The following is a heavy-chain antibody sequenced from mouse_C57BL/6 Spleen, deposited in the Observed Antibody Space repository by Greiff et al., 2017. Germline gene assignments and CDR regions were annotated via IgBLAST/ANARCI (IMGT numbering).Heavy chain of an antibody. CDR3: ASYDSSYGFAY. Sequence: QVQLKESGAELVKPGASVKMSCKASGYTFTTYPIEWMKQNHGKSLEWIGNFHPYNDDTKYNEKFKGKATLTVEKSSSTVYLELSRLTSYDSSVYYCASYDSSYGFAYWGQGTLVTVSA. CDR2: FHPYNDDT. CDR1: GYTFTTYP. D-gene: IGHD1-1*01. J-gene: IGHJ3*01. V-gene: IGHV1-47*01.